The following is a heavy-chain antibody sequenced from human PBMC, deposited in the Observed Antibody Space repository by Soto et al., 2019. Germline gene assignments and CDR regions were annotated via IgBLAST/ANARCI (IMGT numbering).Heavy chain of an antibody. D-gene: IGHD2-15*01. CDR1: GFAFRHHY. CDR2: ISTSGSPA. Sequence: QVHLVESGGGLVKPGGSMRLSCTVSGFAFRHHYLTWIRQAPGKGLEWLSYISTSGSPAYYADSVKGRFTISTDNAKKSLYLQMNSLRAESTGVYYCATGRIYSEALGQVTLVTVSS. J-gene: IGHJ5*02. V-gene: IGHV3-11*01. CDR3: ATGRIYSEA.